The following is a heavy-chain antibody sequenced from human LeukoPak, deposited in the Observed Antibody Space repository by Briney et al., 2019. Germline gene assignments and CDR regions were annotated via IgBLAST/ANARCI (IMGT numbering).Heavy chain of an antibody. CDR2: INHSGST. D-gene: IGHD3-16*01. CDR3: ARGEKDNWFDP. Sequence: SETLSLTYAVSGGSISSSNWWSWVRQPPGKGLEWIGEINHSGSTNYNPSLKSRVTMSVDTSKNQFSLKLSSVTAADTAVYYCARGEKDNWFDPWGQGILVTVSS. V-gene: IGHV4-4*02. J-gene: IGHJ5*02. CDR1: GGSISSSNW.